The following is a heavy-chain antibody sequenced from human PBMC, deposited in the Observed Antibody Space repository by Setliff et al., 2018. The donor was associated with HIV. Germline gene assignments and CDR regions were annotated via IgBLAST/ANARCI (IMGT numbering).Heavy chain of an antibody. V-gene: IGHV4-34*01. CDR2: INHSGST. CDR1: GGSFSGYF. Sequence: SETLSLTCAVYGGSFSGYFWSWIRQPPGKGLEWIGEINHSGSTNYNPSLKSRVTISVETSKNQFSLKLTSVTAADTAVYYCARGQYCGGGSCYSPSYNWFDPWGQGTLVTVSS. CDR3: ARGQYCGGGSCYSPSYNWFDP. J-gene: IGHJ5*02. D-gene: IGHD2-15*01.